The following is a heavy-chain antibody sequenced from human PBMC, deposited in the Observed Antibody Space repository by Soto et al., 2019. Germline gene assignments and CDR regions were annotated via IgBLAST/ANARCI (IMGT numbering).Heavy chain of an antibody. CDR2: IYHSGST. J-gene: IGHJ4*02. Sequence: SETLSLTCAVSGYSISSGYYWGWIRQPPGKGLEWIGSIYHSGSTYYNPSLKSRVTISVDTSKNQFSLKLSSVTAADTAVYYCAGLLRGYSGYDWGQGTLVTVSS. V-gene: IGHV4-38-2*01. CDR1: GYSISSGYY. D-gene: IGHD5-12*01. CDR3: AGLLRGYSGYD.